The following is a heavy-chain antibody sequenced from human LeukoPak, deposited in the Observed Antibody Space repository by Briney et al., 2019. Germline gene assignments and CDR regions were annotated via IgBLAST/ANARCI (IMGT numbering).Heavy chain of an antibody. D-gene: IGHD3-22*01. CDR3: ARGEEYYDSSGYYGH. CDR1: GYTFTSYG. Sequence: ASVKVSCKASGYTFTSYGISWVRQAPGQGLVWMGWISAYNGNTNYAQKLQGRVTMTTDTSTSTAYMELRSLRSDDTAVYYCARGEEYYDSSGYYGHWGQGPLVTVSS. J-gene: IGHJ4*02. CDR2: ISAYNGNT. V-gene: IGHV1-18*01.